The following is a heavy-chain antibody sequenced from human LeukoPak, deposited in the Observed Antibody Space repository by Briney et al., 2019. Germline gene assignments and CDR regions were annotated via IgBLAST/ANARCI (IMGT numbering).Heavy chain of an antibody. Sequence: GASVKVSCKASGYTFTSYYMHWVRQAPGQGLEWMGIINPSGGSTGYAQKFQGRVTMTRDTSTSTVYMELSSLRSEDTAVYYCARGDSSGYRAGCYFDYWGQGTLVTVSS. J-gene: IGHJ4*02. CDR3: ARGDSSGYRAGCYFDY. D-gene: IGHD3-22*01. CDR2: INPSGGST. V-gene: IGHV1-46*01. CDR1: GYTFTSYY.